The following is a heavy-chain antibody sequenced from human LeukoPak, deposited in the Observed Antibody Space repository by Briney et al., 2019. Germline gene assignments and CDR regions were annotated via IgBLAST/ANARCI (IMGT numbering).Heavy chain of an antibody. CDR3: ARLPGYCSGGSCLPVYYYYYMDV. V-gene: IGHV5-51*01. CDR1: GYSFTSYW. D-gene: IGHD2-15*01. J-gene: IGHJ6*03. Sequence: GESLKISCKGSGYSFTSYWIGWVRQMPGKGLEWMGIIYPGDSDTRYSPSFQGQVTISADKSISTAYLQWSSLKASDTAMYYCARLPGYCSGGSCLPVYYYYYMDVWGKGTTVTVSS. CDR2: IYPGDSDT.